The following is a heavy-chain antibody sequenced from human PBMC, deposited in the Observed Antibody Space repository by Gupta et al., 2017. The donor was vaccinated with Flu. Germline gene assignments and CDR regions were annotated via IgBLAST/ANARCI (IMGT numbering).Heavy chain of an antibody. CDR2: SSSTGSIV. D-gene: IGHD5-12*01. CDR3: AKERGYGHYYFDY. J-gene: IGHJ4*02. CDR1: GFSLNDYY. Sequence: QVQLVESGGGLVKPGGSLRLSCEASGFSLNDYYVSWIRQAPGKGLEWVLYSSSTGSIVYYADSVKGRFTISRDNAKNSVYLQMNNLRAEDTAVYYCAKERGYGHYYFDYWGQGTLVTVSS. V-gene: IGHV3-11*01.